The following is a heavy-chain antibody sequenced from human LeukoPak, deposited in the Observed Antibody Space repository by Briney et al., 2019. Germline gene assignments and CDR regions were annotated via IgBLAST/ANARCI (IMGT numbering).Heavy chain of an antibody. CDR1: GFSLSSFE. J-gene: IGHJ3*02. Sequence: GGALRLSCAASGFSLSSFEMNWVRQAPAKGWEWVSYISRGGSSRYYADSVKGRFTISRDNAKNSLYPQMNSLRAEGTAVYYCARDRCRAYGGTYAFAIWGQGTMVTVSS. CDR2: ISRGGSSR. V-gene: IGHV3-48*03. CDR3: ARDRCRAYGGTYAFAI. D-gene: IGHD2-21*01.